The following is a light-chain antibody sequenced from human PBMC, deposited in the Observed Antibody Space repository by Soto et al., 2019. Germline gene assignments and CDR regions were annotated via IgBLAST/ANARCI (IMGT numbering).Light chain of an antibody. CDR2: GET. CDR1: QTGSTS. CDR3: QQYGGSPPT. Sequence: EIVLTQSPGTLSLPPGGTATLSCQASQTGSTSLSWYQQKPGQPPRLLIYGETFRATGIPDRFSGSGSGTDFTLTVSRLEPEDFAGYYCQQYGGSPPTFGQGIKVDIK. J-gene: IGKJ1*01. V-gene: IGKV3-20*01.